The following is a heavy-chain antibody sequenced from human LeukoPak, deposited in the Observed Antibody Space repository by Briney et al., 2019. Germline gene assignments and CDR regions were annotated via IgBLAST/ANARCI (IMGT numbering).Heavy chain of an antibody. CDR2: ISYDGSNK. Sequence: GGSLTLSCAASGFTFSNYGMHWVRQAPGKGLEWVALISYDGSNKYFADSVKGRFTISRDNSKNTLYLQMHSLRAEDTAVYYCAKDNVAAAGRYFDDGGQGTLVTVSS. V-gene: IGHV3-30*18. CDR3: AKDNVAAAGRYFDD. D-gene: IGHD6-13*01. CDR1: GFTFSNYG. J-gene: IGHJ4*02.